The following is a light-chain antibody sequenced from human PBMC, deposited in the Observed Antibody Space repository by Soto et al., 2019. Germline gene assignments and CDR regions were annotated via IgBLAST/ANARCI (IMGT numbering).Light chain of an antibody. J-gene: IGKJ2*01. CDR2: GAS. CDR1: QSVSSSY. V-gene: IGKV3-20*01. Sequence: EIVLAQSPGTLSLSPGERATLSCRASQSVSSSYLAWYQQKPGQAPRLLIYGASSRATGIPDRFRGSGSGTDFTLTISRLEPEDFAVYYCQQYGSSPPEYTFGQGTNLEIK. CDR3: QQYGSSPPEYT.